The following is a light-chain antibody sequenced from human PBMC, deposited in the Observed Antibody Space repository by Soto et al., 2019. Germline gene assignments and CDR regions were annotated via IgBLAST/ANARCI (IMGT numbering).Light chain of an antibody. CDR3: QNYDSAPRT. Sequence: DIQMTQSPSSLSASVGDRVTITCRASQGINNYLAWYQQKPGRVPQLLIYGATSLQSGVPSRFSGSGSGTEFTLTISSLQPEDFATYCCQNYDSAPRTFGQGTKVEIK. CDR2: GAT. CDR1: QGINNY. V-gene: IGKV1-27*01. J-gene: IGKJ1*01.